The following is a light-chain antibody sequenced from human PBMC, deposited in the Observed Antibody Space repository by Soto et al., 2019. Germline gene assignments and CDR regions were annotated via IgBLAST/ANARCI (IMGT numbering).Light chain of an antibody. J-gene: IGKJ1*01. V-gene: IGKV1-5*03. Sequence: DIQMTQSPSTLSASVGDRVTITCRASQSISSWLAWYQQKPGKAPNLLIYEASRLESAVPSRFSGSASGTEFTLTISSLQPDDFVTYFCQQYSSYPETFGQGTKVEIK. CDR3: QQYSSYPET. CDR2: EAS. CDR1: QSISSW.